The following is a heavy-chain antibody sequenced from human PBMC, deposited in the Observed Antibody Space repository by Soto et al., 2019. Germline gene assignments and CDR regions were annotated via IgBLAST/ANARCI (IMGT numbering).Heavy chain of an antibody. Sequence: GGSLRLSCAASGFTFSSYAMSWVRQAPGKGLEWVSAISGSGGSTYYADSVKGRFTISRDNSKNTLYLQMNSLRAEDTAVYYCAHVLNPVGTYYYDSSGYENFDYWGQGTLVTVSS. D-gene: IGHD3-22*01. J-gene: IGHJ4*02. CDR2: ISGSGGST. V-gene: IGHV3-23*01. CDR1: GFTFSSYA. CDR3: AHVLNPVGTYYYDSSGYENFDY.